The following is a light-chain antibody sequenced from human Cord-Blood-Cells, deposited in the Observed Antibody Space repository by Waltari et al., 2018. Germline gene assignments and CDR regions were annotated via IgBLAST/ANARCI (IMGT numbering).Light chain of an antibody. CDR3: CSYAGSSTLVV. V-gene: IGLV2-23*01. J-gene: IGLJ2*01. CDR1: SSDVGSYNL. Sequence: QSALTQPASVSGSPGQSITISCTGTSSDVGSYNLVSWYQPHPGKAPKLMIYEGSKRPSGFANRFSGSKSGNTASMTISGLQAEDEADYYCCSYAGSSTLVVFGGGTKLTVL. CDR2: EGS.